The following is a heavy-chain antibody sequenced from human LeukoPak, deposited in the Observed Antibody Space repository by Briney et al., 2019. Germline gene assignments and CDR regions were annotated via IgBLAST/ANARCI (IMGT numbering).Heavy chain of an antibody. Sequence: GGSLRLSCAASGFTFSSYAMHWVRQAPGKGLEWVAVISYDGSNKYYADSVKGRLTISRDNSKNTLYLQMNSLRAEDTAVYYCASRPSGDYPYFDYWGQGTLVTVSS. D-gene: IGHD4-17*01. CDR2: ISYDGSNK. J-gene: IGHJ4*02. CDR3: ASRPSGDYPYFDY. CDR1: GFTFSSYA. V-gene: IGHV3-30*14.